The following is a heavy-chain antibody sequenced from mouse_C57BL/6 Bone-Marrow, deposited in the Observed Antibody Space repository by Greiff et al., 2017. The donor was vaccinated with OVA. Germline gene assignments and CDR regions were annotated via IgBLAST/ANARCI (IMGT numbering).Heavy chain of an antibody. J-gene: IGHJ3*01. CDR3: TTDTTEAY. V-gene: IGHV14-4*01. CDR2: IDPENGDT. D-gene: IGHD1-1*01. Sequence: VQLQQSGAELVRPGVSVKLSCTASGFNIKDDYMHWVKQRPEQGLEWIGWIDPENGDTEYASKFQGKATITADTSSNTAYLQLSSLTSEDTAVYYCTTDTTEAYWGQGTLVTVSA. CDR1: GFNIKDDY.